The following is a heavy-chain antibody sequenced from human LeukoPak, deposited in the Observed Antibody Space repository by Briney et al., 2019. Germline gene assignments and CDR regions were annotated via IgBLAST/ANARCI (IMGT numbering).Heavy chain of an antibody. J-gene: IGHJ5*02. V-gene: IGHV3-7*01. CDR2: INQDGDAK. CDR3: ARKTYYYDTSPAGWFDT. CDR1: GFTFSNYW. Sequence: GGSLRLSCAASGFTFSNYWMSWVRQAPGKGLEWVANINQDGDAKNYVDSVKGRFTISRDNAKNSLFLQMNSLRAEDTATYYCARKTYYYDTSPAGWFDTWGQRTLATVSS. D-gene: IGHD3-22*01.